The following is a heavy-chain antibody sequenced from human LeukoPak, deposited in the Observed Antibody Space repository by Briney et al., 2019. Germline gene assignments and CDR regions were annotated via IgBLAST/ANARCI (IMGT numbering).Heavy chain of an antibody. CDR3: ARVYSTNYYGSGDRPFLFDY. Sequence: ASVKVSCKASCYTFTRYVCSWVRQAPGQGLEWMGWISTYYGNTNYAQKLQDRVTMTTDTSTSTAYMELTSLRSDDTAVYYCARVYSTNYYGSGDRPFLFDYWGQGTVVTVSS. J-gene: IGHJ4*02. V-gene: IGHV1-18*01. CDR1: CYTFTRYV. CDR2: ISTYYGNT. D-gene: IGHD3-10*01.